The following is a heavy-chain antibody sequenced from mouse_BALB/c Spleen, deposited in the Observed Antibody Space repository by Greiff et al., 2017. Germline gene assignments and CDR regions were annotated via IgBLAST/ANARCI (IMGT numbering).Heavy chain of an antibody. CDR1: GFTFSDYY. Sequence: EVNVVESGGGLVKPGGSLKLSCAASGFTFSDYYMYWVRQTPEKRLEWVATISDGGSYTYYPDSVKGRFTISRDNAKNNLYLQMSSLKSEDTAMYYCARGLLRLRAMDYWGQGTSVTVSS. CDR2: ISDGGSYT. CDR3: ARGLLRLRAMDY. J-gene: IGHJ4*01. D-gene: IGHD1-2*01. V-gene: IGHV5-4*02.